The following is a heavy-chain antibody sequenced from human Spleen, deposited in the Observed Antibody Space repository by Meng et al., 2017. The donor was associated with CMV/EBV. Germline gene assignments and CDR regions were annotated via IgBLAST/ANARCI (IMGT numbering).Heavy chain of an antibody. CDR1: GDSISGGYH. Sequence: SETLSLTCTVSGDSISGGYHWGWIRQPPGKGLEWIGSIHYSGDTQYNPSFKSRLTMSVETSENHFSLKLNSVTAADTAVYYCASLRIPGHYFDYWGQGTLVTVSS. D-gene: IGHD2-15*01. J-gene: IGHJ4*02. V-gene: IGHV4-39*02. CDR2: IHYSGDT. CDR3: ASLRIPGHYFDY.